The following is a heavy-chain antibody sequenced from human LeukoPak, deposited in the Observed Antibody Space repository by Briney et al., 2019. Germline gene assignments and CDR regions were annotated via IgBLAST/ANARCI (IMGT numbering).Heavy chain of an antibody. Sequence: ASVKVSCKASGYTFTGYYMHWVRQAPGQGLEWMGWINPNSGGTNYAQKFQGRVTMTRDTSISTAYMELSGLRSDDTAVYYRARGWGYYDILTGYCREYYFDYWGQGTLVTVSS. CDR1: GYTFTGYY. J-gene: IGHJ4*02. CDR2: INPNSGGT. V-gene: IGHV1-2*02. D-gene: IGHD3-9*01. CDR3: ARGWGYYDILTGYCREYYFDY.